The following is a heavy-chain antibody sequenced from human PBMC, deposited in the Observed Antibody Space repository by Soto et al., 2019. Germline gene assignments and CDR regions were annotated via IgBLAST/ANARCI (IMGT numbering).Heavy chain of an antibody. CDR1: GFSLTTSGVG. CDR2: IYWNDEK. CDR3: AHRLRWLANFDY. Sequence: SGPTLVNPTQTLTLTCTFSGFSLTTSGVGVGWIRQLPGKALEWLALIYWNDEKRYSPSLKSRLTITKDTSKNQVVLTMTNMDPVDTATYHCAHRLRWLANFDYWGQGTLVTVSS. J-gene: IGHJ4*02. V-gene: IGHV2-5*01. D-gene: IGHD6-19*01.